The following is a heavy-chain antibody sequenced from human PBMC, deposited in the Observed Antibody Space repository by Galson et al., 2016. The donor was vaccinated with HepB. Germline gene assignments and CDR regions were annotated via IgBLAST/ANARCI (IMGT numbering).Heavy chain of an antibody. CDR3: ARDLSRYTSSWYTDYFDY. D-gene: IGHD6-13*01. V-gene: IGHV1-18*04. Sequence: SVKVSCKASGYTFTNYGISWVRQAPGQGLEWMGWIGAYNGNTNSAQKFQGRVTMTTDTSTSTAYMELRSLRSGDTAVYYCARDLSRYTSSWYTDYFDYWGQGTLVTVSS. CDR2: IGAYNGNT. J-gene: IGHJ4*02. CDR1: GYTFTNYG.